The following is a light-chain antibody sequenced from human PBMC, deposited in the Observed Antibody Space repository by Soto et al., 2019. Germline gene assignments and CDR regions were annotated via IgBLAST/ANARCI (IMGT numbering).Light chain of an antibody. Sequence: EIVLTQSPGTLSLSPGERATLSCRASQSVSSSYLAWYQQKPGQAPRLLIYGASSRATGIPDRFSGSGSGTDFPLTISRLEPEDFAVYYCQQCGSSRWTFGQGAKVQIK. CDR3: QQCGSSRWT. CDR2: GAS. J-gene: IGKJ1*01. V-gene: IGKV3-20*01. CDR1: QSVSSSY.